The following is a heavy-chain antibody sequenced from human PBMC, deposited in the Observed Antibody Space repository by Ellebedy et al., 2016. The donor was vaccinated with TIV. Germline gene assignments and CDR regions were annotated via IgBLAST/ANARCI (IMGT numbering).Heavy chain of an antibody. V-gene: IGHV2-26*01. J-gene: IGHJ2*01. D-gene: IGHD3-10*01. CDR3: ARMYYYGSGSPYWYFDL. Sequence: SGPTLVKPTATLTLTCTVSGFSLSNARMGVSWIRQPPGKALEWLAHIFSNDEKSYSTSLKSRLTISKDTSKSQVVLTMTNMDPVDTATYYCARMYYYGSGSPYWYFDLWGRGTLVTVSS. CDR1: GFSLSNARMG. CDR2: IFSNDEK.